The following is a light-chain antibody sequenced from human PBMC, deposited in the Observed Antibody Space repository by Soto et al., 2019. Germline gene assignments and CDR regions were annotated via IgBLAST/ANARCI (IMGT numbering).Light chain of an antibody. CDR2: EVT. CDR3: AGWDGSLKGFV. J-gene: IGLJ1*01. CDR1: RSDVGAYNY. Sequence: SVLTQPASVSGSPGQSIAISCTGTRSDVGAYNYVSWYQQHPGKAPKLMISEVTNRPSGVSDRFSGSKSGTSASLVISGLQSEDEAEYFCAGWDGSLKGFVFGTGTKVTVL. V-gene: IGLV2-14*01.